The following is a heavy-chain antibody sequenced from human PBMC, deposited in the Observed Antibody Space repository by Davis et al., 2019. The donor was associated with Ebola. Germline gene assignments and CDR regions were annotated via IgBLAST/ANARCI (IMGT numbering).Heavy chain of an antibody. Sequence: AASVKVSCKASGGTFSSYAISWVRQAPGQGLEWMGRIIPILGIANYAQKLQGRVTMTTDTSTSTAYMELRSLRSDDTAVYYCARDRGMITFGGVSDYWGQGTLVTVSS. V-gene: IGHV1-69*04. D-gene: IGHD3-16*01. CDR2: IIPILGIA. CDR1: GGTFSSYA. CDR3: ARDRGMITFGGVSDY. J-gene: IGHJ4*02.